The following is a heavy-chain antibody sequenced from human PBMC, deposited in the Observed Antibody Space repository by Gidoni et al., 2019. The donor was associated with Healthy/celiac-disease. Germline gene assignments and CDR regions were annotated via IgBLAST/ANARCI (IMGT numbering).Heavy chain of an antibody. CDR3: ARVPHPENDYGDY. J-gene: IGHJ4*02. CDR1: GGTFSSYA. V-gene: IGHV1-69*01. CDR2: IIPIFGTA. Sequence: QVQLVQSGAEVKKPGSSVTVSCKASGGTFSSYALSWVRQAPGQGLEWMGGIIPIFGTANDAQKFQGRVTITADESTSTAYMELSSLRSEDTAVYYCARVPHPENDYGDYWGQGTLVTVSS.